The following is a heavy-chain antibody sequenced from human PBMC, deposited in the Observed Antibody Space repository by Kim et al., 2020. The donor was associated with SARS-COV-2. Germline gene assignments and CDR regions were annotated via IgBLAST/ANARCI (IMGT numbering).Heavy chain of an antibody. CDR2: IYYSGST. CDR1: GGSISSSSYY. Sequence: SETLSLTCTVSGGSISSSSYYWGWIRQPPGKGLEWIGSIYYSGSTYYNSSLKSRVTISVDTSKNQFSLKLSSVTAADTAVYYCASLLTPYYDILTGYYFFDYWGQGTLVTVSS. J-gene: IGHJ4*02. D-gene: IGHD3-9*01. V-gene: IGHV4-39*01. CDR3: ASLLTPYYDILTGYYFFDY.